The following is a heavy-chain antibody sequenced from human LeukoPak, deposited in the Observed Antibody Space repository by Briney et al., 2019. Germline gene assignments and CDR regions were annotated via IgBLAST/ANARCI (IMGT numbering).Heavy chain of an antibody. D-gene: IGHD2-21*01. CDR1: GYTFTGYY. CDR2: INPNSGGT. CDR3: ARVAPGRYYGMDV. J-gene: IGHJ6*02. V-gene: IGHV1-2*02. Sequence: ASVKVSCKASGYTFTGYYMHWVRQAPGQGLEWMGWINPNSGGTNYAQKFQGRVTMTRDTSISTAYMELRRLRSDDTAVYYCARVAPGRYYGMDVWGQGTTVTVSS.